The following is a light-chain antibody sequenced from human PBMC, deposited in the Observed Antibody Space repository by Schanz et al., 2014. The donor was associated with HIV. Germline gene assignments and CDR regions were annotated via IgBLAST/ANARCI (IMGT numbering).Light chain of an antibody. J-gene: IGLJ2*01. Sequence: QSALTQPASVSGSPGQSITISCTGTSSDVGGYNYVAWYQQHPGKAPKLMIYDVNIRPSGVSNRFSGSKSGNTASLTISGLQAEDEADYYCNSYTRTSTPVFGGGTKVTVL. V-gene: IGLV2-14*01. CDR2: DVN. CDR3: NSYTRTSTPV. CDR1: SSDVGGYNY.